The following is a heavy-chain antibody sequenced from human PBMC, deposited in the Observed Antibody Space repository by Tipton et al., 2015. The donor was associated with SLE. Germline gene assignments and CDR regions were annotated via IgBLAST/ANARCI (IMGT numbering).Heavy chain of an antibody. D-gene: IGHD6-13*01. CDR2: IYTTGST. J-gene: IGHJ2*01. V-gene: IGHV4-4*09. CDR1: GGSIKSYY. Sequence: LRLSCTVSGGSIKSYYWSWIRQPPGKGLECIGYIYTTGSTNYNPSLRGRVTMSVDTSKNQFSLKLNSVTAADTAVYYCARRRIAETDRYFDLWGRGTLVTVSS. CDR3: ARRRIAETDRYFDL.